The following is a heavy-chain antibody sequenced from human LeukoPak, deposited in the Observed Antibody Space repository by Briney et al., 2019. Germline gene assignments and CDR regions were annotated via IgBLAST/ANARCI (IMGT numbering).Heavy chain of an antibody. Sequence: PGGSLRLSCAASGFTFSSYSMNWVRQAPGKGLEWVSSISSSSSYIKYADSVKGRFTISRDNAKNSLYLQMNSLRAEDTAVYYCAGKNCSGGSCYSGAFRARSGYYMDVWGKGTTVTVSS. V-gene: IGHV3-21*04. D-gene: IGHD2-15*01. CDR1: GFTFSSYS. CDR3: AGKNCSGGSCYSGAFRARSGYYMDV. J-gene: IGHJ6*03. CDR2: ISSSSSYI.